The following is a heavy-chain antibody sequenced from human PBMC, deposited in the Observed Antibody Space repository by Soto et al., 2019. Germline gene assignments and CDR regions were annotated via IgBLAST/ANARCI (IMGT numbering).Heavy chain of an antibody. D-gene: IGHD2-15*01. CDR2: ISYDGSNT. CDR1: GFTFSSYG. Sequence: QVQLVESGGGVVQPGRSLRLSCAASGFTFSSYGMPWVRQAPGKGLEWVAVISYDGSNTYYADSVKGRFTISRDNSKNRLYLQMNSLKSKDTAVYYCAKDWLYGRGVSCCSRYYYYYGMDVWGQGTTVTVSS. V-gene: IGHV3-30*18. CDR3: AKDWLYGRGVSCCSRYYYYYGMDV. J-gene: IGHJ6*02.